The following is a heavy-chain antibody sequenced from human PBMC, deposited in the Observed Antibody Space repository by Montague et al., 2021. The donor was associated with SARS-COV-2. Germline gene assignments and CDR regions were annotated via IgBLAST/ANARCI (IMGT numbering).Heavy chain of an antibody. Sequence: SLRLFCAASVFTFSRYEMNLVRQAPVKGLEWVSYISSTGSTIFYXXSLKVLFTISRDNAKNSLYLQLNSLRAEDTAVYYCASRAPTRIVLMVYAIGGYFDYWGQGTLVTVPS. V-gene: IGHV3-48*03. J-gene: IGHJ4*02. CDR1: VFTFSRYE. CDR3: ASRAPTRIVLMVYAIGGYFDY. CDR2: ISSTGSTI. D-gene: IGHD2-8*01.